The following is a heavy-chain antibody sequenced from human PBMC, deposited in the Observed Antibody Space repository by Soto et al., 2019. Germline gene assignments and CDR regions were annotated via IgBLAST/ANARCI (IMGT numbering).Heavy chain of an antibody. D-gene: IGHD3-3*01. J-gene: IGHJ6*02. CDR2: IIPIFGTA. CDR1: GGTFSSYA. CDR3: AREHSQYYDFWSGYYPGYYYYGMDV. V-gene: IGHV1-69*06. Sequence: SSVKVSCKASGGTFSSYAISWVRQAPGQGLEWMGGIIPIFGTANYAQKFQGRVTITADKSTSTAYMELSSLRSEDTAVYYCAREHSQYYDFWSGYYPGYYYYGMDVWGQGTTVTVSS.